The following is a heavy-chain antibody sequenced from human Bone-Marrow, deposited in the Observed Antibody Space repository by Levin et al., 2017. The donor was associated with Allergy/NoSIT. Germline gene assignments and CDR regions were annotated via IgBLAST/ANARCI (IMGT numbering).Heavy chain of an antibody. V-gene: IGHV1-2*02. Sequence: AASVKVSCKTSGYPFANYYIHWVRQAPGQGLEWMGWINPNSVATSYAQTFQGRLTMTRDTSINTAYMELSKLRSDDTAVYYCARVSNLGASAGFDFWGQGTLVTVSS. D-gene: IGHD1-26*01. CDR1: GYPFANYY. CDR2: INPNSVAT. CDR3: ARVSNLGASAGFDF. J-gene: IGHJ4*02.